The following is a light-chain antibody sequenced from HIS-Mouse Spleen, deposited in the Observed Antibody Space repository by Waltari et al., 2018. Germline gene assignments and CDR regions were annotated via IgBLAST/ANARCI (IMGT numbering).Light chain of an antibody. CDR2: DVS. V-gene: IGLV2-14*03. CDR3: SSYTSSSTLV. CDR1: SSDVGGYNY. J-gene: IGLJ2*01. Sequence: QSALTQPASVSGSPGQSITISCTGTSSDVGGYNYVSWYQQNPGKAPKLMIYDVSNRPSGVYNRFSGSKSGNTASLTISGLQAEDEADYYCSSYTSSSTLVFGGGTKLTVL.